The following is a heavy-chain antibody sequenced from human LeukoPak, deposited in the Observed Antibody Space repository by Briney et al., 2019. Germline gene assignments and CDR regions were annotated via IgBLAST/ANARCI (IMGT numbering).Heavy chain of an antibody. CDR3: ARGLGEGRDY. CDR1: GGSFSGYY. V-gene: IGHV4-34*01. J-gene: IGHJ4*02. D-gene: IGHD3-10*01. Sequence: SETLSLTCAVYGGSFSGYYWSWIRQPPGKGLEWIGEINHSGSTNYNPSLKSRVTISVDTSKNQFSLKLSSVTAVDTAVYYCARGLGEGRDYWGQGTLVTVSS. CDR2: INHSGST.